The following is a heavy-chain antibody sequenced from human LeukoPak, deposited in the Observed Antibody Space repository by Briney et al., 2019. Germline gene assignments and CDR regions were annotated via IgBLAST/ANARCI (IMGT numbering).Heavy chain of an antibody. V-gene: IGHV4-39*01. CDR2: IYYSGST. J-gene: IGHJ4*02. CDR3: VRGPTLRHYRY. D-gene: IGHD3-16*01. Sequence: SETLSLTCTVSGGSISSSTYYWGWIRRPPGKGLEWIGSIYYSGSTYYNPSLKSRVTVSVDTSKNQFSLNLSSVTAADTAVYYCVRGPTLRHYRYWGQGTLVTVSS. CDR1: GGSISSSTYY.